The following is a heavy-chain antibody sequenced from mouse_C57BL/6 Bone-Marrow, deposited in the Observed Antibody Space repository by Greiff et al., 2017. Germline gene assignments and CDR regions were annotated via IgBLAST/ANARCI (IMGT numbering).Heavy chain of an antibody. J-gene: IGHJ1*03. CDR2: INPNNGGT. D-gene: IGHD1-1*01. Sequence: EVQLQQSGPELVKPGASVKISCKASGYTFTDYYMNWVKQSHGKSLEWIGDINPNNGGTSYNQKFKGKATLTVDKSSSTAYMELRSLTSEDSAVYYCARRDYYGSLGYFDVWGTGTTVTVSS. CDR3: ARRDYYGSLGYFDV. CDR1: GYTFTDYY. V-gene: IGHV1-26*01.